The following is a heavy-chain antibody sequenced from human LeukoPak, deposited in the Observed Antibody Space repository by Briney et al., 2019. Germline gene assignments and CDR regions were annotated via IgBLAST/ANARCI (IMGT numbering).Heavy chain of an antibody. J-gene: IGHJ4*02. CDR1: GFTFSSYA. CDR3: ARDCSGGSCHSGLDY. D-gene: IGHD2-15*01. CDR2: FSGSGGST. V-gene: IGHV3-23*01. Sequence: PGGSLRLSCAASGFTFSSYAMSWVRQAPGKGLECISGFSGSGGSTYYADSVKGRFTISRDNAKNSLYLQMNSLRAEDTAVYYCARDCSGGSCHSGLDYLGQGTLVTVFS.